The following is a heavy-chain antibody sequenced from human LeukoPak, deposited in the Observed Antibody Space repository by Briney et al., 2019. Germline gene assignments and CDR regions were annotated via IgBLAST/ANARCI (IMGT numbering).Heavy chain of an antibody. CDR3: AKDPAVAAAATDY. D-gene: IGHD6-13*01. CDR1: GFTFSSYG. Sequence: GGSLRLSCAASGFTFSSYGMHWVRQAPGEGLEWVAFIRYDGSNKYYADSVKGRFTISRDNSKNTLYLQMNSLRAEDTAVYYCAKDPAVAAAATDYWGQGTLVTVSS. J-gene: IGHJ4*02. CDR2: IRYDGSNK. V-gene: IGHV3-30*02.